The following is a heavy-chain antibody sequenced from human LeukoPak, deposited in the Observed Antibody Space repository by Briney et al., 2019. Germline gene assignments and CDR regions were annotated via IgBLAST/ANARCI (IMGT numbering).Heavy chain of an antibody. CDR2: ISSSSSYI. J-gene: IGHJ4*02. V-gene: IGHV3-21*01. D-gene: IGHD3-9*01. Sequence: GGSLRLSCAASGFTFSSYSMNWVRQAPGKGLEWVSSISSSSSYIYYADSVKGRFTISRDNAKNSLYLQMNSLRAEDTAVYYCAREYDILTGYYDYWGQGTLVTVSS. CDR3: AREYDILTGYYDY. CDR1: GFTFSSYS.